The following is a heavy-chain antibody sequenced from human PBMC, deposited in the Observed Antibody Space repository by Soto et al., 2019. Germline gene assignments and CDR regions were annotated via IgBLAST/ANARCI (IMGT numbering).Heavy chain of an antibody. V-gene: IGHV1-69*01. D-gene: IGHD3-22*01. Sequence: QVQLVQSGAEVKKPGSSVKVSCKASGGTFSSYAISWVRQAPGQGLEWMGGIIPIFGTANYAQKFQGRVTITADESTSTAYMELSSLRSEDTVVYYCARGGYYDSSGYSRWDAFDIWGQGTMVTVSS. J-gene: IGHJ3*02. CDR2: IIPIFGTA. CDR3: ARGGYYDSSGYSRWDAFDI. CDR1: GGTFSSYA.